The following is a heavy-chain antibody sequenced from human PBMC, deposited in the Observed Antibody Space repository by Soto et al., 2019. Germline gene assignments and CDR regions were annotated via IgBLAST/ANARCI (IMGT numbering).Heavy chain of an antibody. V-gene: IGHV3-23*01. J-gene: IGHJ4*02. Sequence: PGGSLRLSCAASGFTFSSYAMNWVRLAPGKGLEWVSAISGNSVTKYYADSVKGRFTIYRDNSKNTLYLQMDSLRAEDTAIYYCAKRSSAAVPKWPHFFGYWGQGTPVTVSS. CDR1: GFTFSSYA. CDR3: AKRSSAAVPKWPHFFGY. D-gene: IGHD6-13*01. CDR2: ISGNSVTK.